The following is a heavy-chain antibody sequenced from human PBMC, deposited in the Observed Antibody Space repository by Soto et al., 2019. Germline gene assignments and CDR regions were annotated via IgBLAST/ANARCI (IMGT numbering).Heavy chain of an antibody. D-gene: IGHD5-12*01. V-gene: IGHV3-53*01. Sequence: GGSLRLSCAASGFTVSSNYMSWVRQAPGKGLEWVSVIYSGGSTYYADSVKGRFTISRDNSKNTLYLQMNSLRAEDTAVYYCERGGQTYYYYYGMDVWGQGTTVTVSS. CDR1: GFTVSSNY. CDR2: IYSGGST. J-gene: IGHJ6*02. CDR3: ERGGQTYYYYYGMDV.